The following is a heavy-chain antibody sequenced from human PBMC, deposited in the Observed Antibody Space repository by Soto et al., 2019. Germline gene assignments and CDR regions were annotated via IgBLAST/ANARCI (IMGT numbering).Heavy chain of an antibody. Sequence: PGGSLRLSCAASGFTFDDYAMHWVRQAPGKGLEWVSGISWNSGSIGYADPVKGRFTISRDNAKNSLYLQMNSLRAEDTALYYCSKEEASAGNFDYWGQGTLVTVSS. CDR1: GFTFDDYA. CDR2: ISWNSGSI. CDR3: SKEEASAGNFDY. D-gene: IGHD6-13*01. J-gene: IGHJ4*02. V-gene: IGHV3-9*01.